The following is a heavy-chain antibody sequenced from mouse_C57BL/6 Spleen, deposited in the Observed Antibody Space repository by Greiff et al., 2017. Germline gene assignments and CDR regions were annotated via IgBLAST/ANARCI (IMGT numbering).Heavy chain of an antibody. CDR3: ARDTGAMDY. J-gene: IGHJ4*01. V-gene: IGHV3-6*01. CDR2: ISYDGSN. CDR1: GYSITSGYY. D-gene: IGHD1-1*01. Sequence: DVKLQESGPGLVKPSQSLSLTCSVTGYSITSGYYWNWIRQFPGNKLEWMGYISYDGSNNYNPSLKNRISITRDTSKNQFFLKLHSVTTEDTATYYCARDTGAMDYWGQGTSVTVSS.